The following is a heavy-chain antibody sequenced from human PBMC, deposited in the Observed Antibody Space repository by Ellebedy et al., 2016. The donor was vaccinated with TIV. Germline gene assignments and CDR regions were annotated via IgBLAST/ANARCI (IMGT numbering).Heavy chain of an antibody. CDR2: INTNTGNP. D-gene: IGHD3-10*01. CDR1: GYTFTSYG. V-gene: IGHV7-4-1*01. CDR3: ARGDQGNYGQGDY. Sequence: AASVKVSCKASGYTFTSYGINWVRQAPGQGLEWMAWINTNTGNPTYAQGFRGRFVLSLDTAVSTAYLQIYSLKAEDTAVYYCARGDQGNYGQGDYWGQGTLVTVSS. J-gene: IGHJ4*02.